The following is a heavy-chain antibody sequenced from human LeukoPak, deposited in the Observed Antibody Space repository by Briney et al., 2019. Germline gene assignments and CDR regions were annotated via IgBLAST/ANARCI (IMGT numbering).Heavy chain of an antibody. CDR2: VSTRGGT. CDR3: ARLDLEPGWFDP. J-gene: IGHJ5*02. D-gene: IGHD1-1*01. V-gene: IGHV4-4*07. CDR1: GGPINLHP. Sequence: SETLSLTCNVSGGPINLHPWNWIRQPAGKGLEWIGRVSTRGGTYYNASLKSRVTMSLDTSKNQVSLKLTSVTAADTAVYYCARLDLEPGWFDPWGQGTLVTVSS.